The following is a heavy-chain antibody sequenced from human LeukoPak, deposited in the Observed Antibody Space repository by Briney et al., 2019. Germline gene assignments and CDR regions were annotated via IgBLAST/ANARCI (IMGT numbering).Heavy chain of an antibody. J-gene: IGHJ5*02. V-gene: IGHV4-38-2*02. CDR3: ARDLLRRSRFDP. D-gene: IGHD2-15*01. CDR2: IYHSGST. CDR1: GYSISSGYY. Sequence: SETLSLTCTVSGYSISSGYYWGWIRQPPGKGLEWIGSIYHSGSTYYNPSLKSRVTISVDTSKNQFSLKLSSVTAADTAVYYCARDLLRRSRFDPWGQGTLVTVSS.